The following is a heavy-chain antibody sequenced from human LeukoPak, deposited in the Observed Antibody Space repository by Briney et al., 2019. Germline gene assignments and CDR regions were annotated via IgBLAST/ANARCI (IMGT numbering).Heavy chain of an antibody. V-gene: IGHV3-33*01. J-gene: IGHJ4*02. CDR1: GFTFRTYG. CDR3: VRESGGDGYKHWGDY. Sequence: QPGRSLRLSCAASGFTFRTYGMHWVRQAPGEGLEWVAVIWYDGGKKHYVDSVEGRFTISRDNSKNTLYLEMSSLRAEDTAVYYCVRESGGDGYKHWGDYWGQGTLVTVSS. CDR2: IWYDGGKK. D-gene: IGHD5-24*01.